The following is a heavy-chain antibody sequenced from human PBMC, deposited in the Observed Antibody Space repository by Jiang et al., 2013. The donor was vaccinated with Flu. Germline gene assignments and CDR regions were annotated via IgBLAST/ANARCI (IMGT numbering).Heavy chain of an antibody. CDR3: ASSGDCCNAPSDI. Sequence: FSSYAISWVRQAPGQGLEWMGGIIPIFGTANYAQKFQGRVTITADESTSTVYMELTSLRSDDTAVYYCASSGDCCNAPSDIWGQGTMVTVSS. CDR2: IIPIFGTA. J-gene: IGHJ3*02. V-gene: IGHV1-69*01. CDR1: FSSYA. D-gene: IGHD2-21*02.